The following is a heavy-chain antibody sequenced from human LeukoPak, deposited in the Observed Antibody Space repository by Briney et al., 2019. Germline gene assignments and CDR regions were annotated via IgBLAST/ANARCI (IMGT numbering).Heavy chain of an antibody. V-gene: IGHV3-23*01. D-gene: IGHD3-22*01. CDR1: GFTFSSYA. CDR3: AKLSGLVVITPLGY. Sequence: PGGSLRLSCVASGFTFSSYAMNWVRQAPGKGLEWVSTITANGGRTYYADSVKGRFTISRDNSKNTLYLQMNSLRAEDTAVYYCAKLSGLVVITPLGYWGQGTLVTVSS. J-gene: IGHJ4*02. CDR2: ITANGGRT.